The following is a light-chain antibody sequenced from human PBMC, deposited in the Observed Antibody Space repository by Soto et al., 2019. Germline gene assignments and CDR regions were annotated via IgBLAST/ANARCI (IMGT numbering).Light chain of an antibody. CDR1: QSVNSNY. J-gene: IGKJ5*01. CDR2: DAS. CDR3: QQRSNWPLIT. Sequence: EIVMTQSPATLSVSPWERATLSCRASQSVNSNYLAWYQQKPGQAPRLLIYDASNRATGIPARFSGSGSGTDFTLTISSLESEDFAVYYCQQRSNWPLITFGQGTRLEIK. V-gene: IGKV3-11*01.